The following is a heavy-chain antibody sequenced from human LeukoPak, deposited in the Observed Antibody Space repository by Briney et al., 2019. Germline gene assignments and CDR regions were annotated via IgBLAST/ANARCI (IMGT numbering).Heavy chain of an antibody. CDR2: INPNSRGT. CDR1: RYRLTGYY. D-gene: IGHD1-1*01. V-gene: IGHV1-2*02. J-gene: IGHJ4*02. Sequence: ASVKVSCTASRYRLTGYYIHWVRQAPGQGLEWMGWINPNSRGTLYAQKFEGRVSMTSDSSITTAYMELSRLRYDDSAVYYCARDVGWRQLTLDYWGQGTLVTVSS. CDR3: ARDVGWRQLTLDY.